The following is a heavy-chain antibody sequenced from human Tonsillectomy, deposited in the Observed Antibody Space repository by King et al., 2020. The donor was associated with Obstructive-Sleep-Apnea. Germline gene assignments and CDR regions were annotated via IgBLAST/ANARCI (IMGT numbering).Heavy chain of an antibody. Sequence: QLQESGPGLVKPSETLSLTCTVSGGSISSSSYYWGWIRQPPGKGLEWIGSIYYSGSTYYNPSLKSRVTISVDTSKNQFSLKLSSVTAADTAVYYCARDRSRFGELLETTDYWGQGTLVTVSS. V-gene: IGHV4-39*07. CDR2: IYYSGST. CDR1: GGSISSSSYY. J-gene: IGHJ4*02. CDR3: ARDRSRFGELLETTDY. D-gene: IGHD3-10*01.